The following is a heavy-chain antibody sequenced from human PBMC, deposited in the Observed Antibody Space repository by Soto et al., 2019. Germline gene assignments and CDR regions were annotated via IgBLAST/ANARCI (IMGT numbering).Heavy chain of an antibody. CDR1: GGSISSGGYY. Sequence: PSETLSLTCTVSGGSISSGGYYWSWIRQHPGKGLEWIGYIYYSGSTYYNPSLKSRVTISVDTSKNQFSLKLSSVTAADTAVYYCARDSHYGDNGNYWGQGTLVTVSS. CDR2: IYYSGST. V-gene: IGHV4-31*03. CDR3: ARDSHYGDNGNY. J-gene: IGHJ4*02. D-gene: IGHD4-17*01.